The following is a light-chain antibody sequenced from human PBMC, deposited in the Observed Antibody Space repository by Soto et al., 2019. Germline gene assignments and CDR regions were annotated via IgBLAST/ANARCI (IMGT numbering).Light chain of an antibody. CDR1: QSIGDS. CDR3: QQYNSYPIT. Sequence: GARVTITCRASQSIGDSLAWYQQKPGKAPYLLISDVSSLERGVPSRFSGSGSGTEFTLTISSMQPDDFATYYCQQYNSYPITFGQGTRLEI. V-gene: IGKV1-5*01. CDR2: DVS. J-gene: IGKJ5*01.